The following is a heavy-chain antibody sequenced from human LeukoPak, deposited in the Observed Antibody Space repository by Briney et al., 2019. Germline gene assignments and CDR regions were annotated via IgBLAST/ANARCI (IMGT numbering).Heavy chain of an antibody. CDR1: GGSVSSNSAA. V-gene: IGHV6-1*01. Sequence: SQTLSLTCAISGGSVSSNSAAWNWIRQSPSRGLEWLGRTYYRSKWYNDYAVSVKSRITINPDTSKNLFSLQLSSVTPEDTAVYYCARQNNTYHHYNLGWFDPWGQGTLVTVSS. D-gene: IGHD5-24*01. J-gene: IGHJ5*02. CDR2: TYYRSKWYN. CDR3: ARQNNTYHHYNLGWFDP.